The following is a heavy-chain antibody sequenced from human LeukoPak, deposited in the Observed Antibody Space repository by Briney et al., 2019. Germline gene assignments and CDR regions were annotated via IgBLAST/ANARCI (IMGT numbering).Heavy chain of an antibody. J-gene: IGHJ4*02. CDR1: GFNFESYS. CDR2: ISFSGPYI. CDR3: ARDGVLESSSVCYFDY. Sequence: GGSLRLSCAASGFNFESYSMNWVRQAPGKGLEWVSSISFSGPYIYYAASVKGRFTISRDNAKKSLFLQLNSVKVEDTAVYYCARDGVLESSSVCYFDYWGQGTLVTVSS. D-gene: IGHD1-1*01. V-gene: IGHV3-21*01.